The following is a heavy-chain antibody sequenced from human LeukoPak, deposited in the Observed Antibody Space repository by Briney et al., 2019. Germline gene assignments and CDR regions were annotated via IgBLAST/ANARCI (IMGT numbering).Heavy chain of an antibody. V-gene: IGHV4-59*01. D-gene: IGHD5-18*01. CDR2: IYYSGST. CDR3: AKGGTPMVADY. J-gene: IGHJ4*02. Sequence: SETLSLTRTVSGDSIRSFYWSWIRQPPGKGLEWIWYIYYSGSTNYNPSLKSRVTLSVDTSKNQLSLKLTSVTTADTAVYYCAKGGTPMVADYWGQGTLVTVSS. CDR1: GDSIRSFY.